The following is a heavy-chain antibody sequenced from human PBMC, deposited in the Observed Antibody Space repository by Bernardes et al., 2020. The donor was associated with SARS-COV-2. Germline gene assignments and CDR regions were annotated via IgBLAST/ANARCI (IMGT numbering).Heavy chain of an antibody. V-gene: IGHV3-13*01. CDR1: GFTFRSSD. D-gene: IGHD5-18*01. J-gene: IGHJ4*02. Sequence: SCAASGFTFRSSDMHWVRQATGPGLEWVSAIGTAGDTYYPGSVKGRFTISRENAKNSLYLQMNSLRAGDTAVYYCARGSGGYVSGSLDDWGQGTPVTGSA. CDR2: IGTAGDT. CDR3: ARGSGGYVSGSLDD.